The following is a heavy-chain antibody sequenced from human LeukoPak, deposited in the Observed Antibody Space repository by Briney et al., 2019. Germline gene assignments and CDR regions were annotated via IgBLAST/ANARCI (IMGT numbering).Heavy chain of an antibody. Sequence: SETLSLTCTVSGGSISNTSYYWGWIRQPPGKGLEWIGSIYYSGTTYYNSSLKSRVTISVDTSKNQFSLKLSSVTAADTAFYYCAREMLNGSGYFDYWGQGTLVTVSS. D-gene: IGHD3-3*01. J-gene: IGHJ4*02. CDR2: IYYSGTT. CDR1: GGSISNTSYY. V-gene: IGHV4-39*07. CDR3: AREMLNGSGYFDY.